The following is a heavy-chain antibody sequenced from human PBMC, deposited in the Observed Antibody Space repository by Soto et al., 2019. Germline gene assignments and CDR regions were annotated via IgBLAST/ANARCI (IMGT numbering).Heavy chain of an antibody. CDR3: ARGSYGEILFDY. D-gene: IGHD5-18*01. CDR2: ISTHNGNT. V-gene: IGHV1-18*01. J-gene: IGHJ4*02. CDR1: GYTFITYG. Sequence: GASVKVSCKASGYTFITYGVSWVRQAPGQGLDWMGWISTHNGNTRYAEKLQGRVTMTTDTTTSTAYMELRSLRSDDTAVYHCARGSYGEILFDYWGQGTQVTVSS.